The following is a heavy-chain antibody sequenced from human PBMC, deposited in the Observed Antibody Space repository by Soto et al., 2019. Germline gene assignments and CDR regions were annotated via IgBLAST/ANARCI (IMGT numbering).Heavy chain of an antibody. J-gene: IGHJ6*03. CDR3: AKESGAAAGTYYYYYMDV. D-gene: IGHD6-13*01. CDR2: ISGSGGST. Sequence: EVQLLESGGGLVQPGGSLRLSCAASGFTFSSYAMSWVRQAPGKGLEWVSAISGSGGSTYYADSVKGRFTISRDNSKNTLYLQMNSLRAEDTDVYYCAKESGAAAGTYYYYYMDVWGKGTTVTVSS. CDR1: GFTFSSYA. V-gene: IGHV3-23*01.